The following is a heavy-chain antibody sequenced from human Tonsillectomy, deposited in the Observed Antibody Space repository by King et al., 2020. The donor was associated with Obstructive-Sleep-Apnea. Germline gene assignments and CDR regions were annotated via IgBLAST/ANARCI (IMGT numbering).Heavy chain of an antibody. V-gene: IGHV3-11*01. D-gene: IGHD1-1*01. CDR3: ARDSLLERPYYYYYYGMDV. Sequence: VQLVESGGGLVKPGGSLRLSCAASGFTFSDYYMSWLRQAPGKGLEWVSYISSSGSTIYYADSVKGRFTISRDNAKNSLYLQMNSLRAEDTAVYYCARDSLLERPYYYYYYGMDVWGQGTTVTVSS. CDR2: ISSSGSTI. J-gene: IGHJ6*02. CDR1: GFTFSDYY.